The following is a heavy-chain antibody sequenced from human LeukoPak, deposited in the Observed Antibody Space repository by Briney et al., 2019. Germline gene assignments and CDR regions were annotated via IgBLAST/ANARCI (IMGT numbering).Heavy chain of an antibody. CDR3: ARGRGSYWDGGNDY. CDR1: GFTFSSYG. D-gene: IGHD1-26*01. J-gene: IGHJ4*02. Sequence: PGGSLRLSCAASGFTFSSYGMHWVRQAPGKGLEWVAVIWYDGSNKYYADSVKGRFTISRDNSKNTLYLQMNSLRAEDTAVYYCARGRGSYWDGGNDYWGQGTLVTVSS. V-gene: IGHV3-33*01. CDR2: IWYDGSNK.